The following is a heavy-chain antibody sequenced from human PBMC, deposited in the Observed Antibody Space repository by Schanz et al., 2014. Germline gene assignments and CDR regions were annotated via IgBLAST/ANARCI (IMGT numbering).Heavy chain of an antibody. J-gene: IGHJ5*01. CDR3: VKDKQGSRSDDS. CDR2: ISNSGTTI. D-gene: IGHD2-15*01. Sequence: VQLVESGGGVVRPGGSLRLSCAGSGFTFSNYAIHWVRQAPGKGLEWVSYISNSGTTIYYADSVKGRFTISRDNSKNTLYLQMKSLRVEDTAVYYCVKDKQGSRSDDSWGQGTLVTVSS. V-gene: IGHV3-48*01. CDR1: GFTFSNYA.